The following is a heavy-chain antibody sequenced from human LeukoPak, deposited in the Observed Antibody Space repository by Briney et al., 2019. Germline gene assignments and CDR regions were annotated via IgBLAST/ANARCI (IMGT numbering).Heavy chain of an antibody. CDR3: TSPIRKSNYYYGMDV. J-gene: IGHJ6*02. Sequence: GGSLRLSCTASGFTFGDYAMTWVRQAPGKGLEWVGFISSKAYGGTTEYAASVKGRFTVSRDDSKGIAYLQMNSLKTEDTAVYYCTSPIRKSNYYYGMDVWGQGTTVTVSS. CDR1: GFTFGDYA. D-gene: IGHD1-14*01. CDR2: ISSKAYGGTT. V-gene: IGHV3-49*04.